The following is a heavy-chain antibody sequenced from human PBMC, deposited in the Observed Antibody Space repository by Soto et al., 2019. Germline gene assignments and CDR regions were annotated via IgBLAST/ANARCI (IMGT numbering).Heavy chain of an antibody. Sequence: QVQLVESGGGVVQPGRSLRLSCAASGFTFNSYAMNWVRQAPGKGLEWVSVISYDGSTEYYADSVRGRFTISRDNSKNTLYLQINSLRAEDTAVYYCAIIWLDFVGVRIPSAWGVTDNWGQGTLVTVSS. CDR3: AIIWLDFVGVRIPSAWGVTDN. J-gene: IGHJ4*02. CDR1: GFTFNSYA. D-gene: IGHD2-15*01. CDR2: ISYDGSTE. V-gene: IGHV3-30-3*01.